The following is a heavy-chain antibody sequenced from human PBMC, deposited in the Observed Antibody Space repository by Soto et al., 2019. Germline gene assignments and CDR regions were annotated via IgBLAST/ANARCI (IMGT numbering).Heavy chain of an antibody. CDR2: IDPSDSYT. J-gene: IGHJ4*02. Sequence: PGESLKISCKGSGYSFTSYWISWVRQMPGKGLEWMGRIDPSDSYTNYSPSFQGHVTISADKSISTAYLQWSSLKASDTAMYYCARRPSGSYRVLDYWGQGTLVTVSS. CDR1: GYSFTSYW. V-gene: IGHV5-10-1*01. D-gene: IGHD1-26*01. CDR3: ARRPSGSYRVLDY.